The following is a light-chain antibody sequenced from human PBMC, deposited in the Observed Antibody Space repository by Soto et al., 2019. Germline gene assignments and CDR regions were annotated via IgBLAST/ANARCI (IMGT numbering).Light chain of an antibody. CDR1: QSVSSY. Sequence: IVLGQARATQYLSPGEKATLSYRASQSVSSYLAWYQQKPGQAPRLLIYDASNRATGIPARFSGSGSGTGCPLTISSLELEDFAVYYCQQRSNWPRITFGQGTRLEIK. J-gene: IGKJ5*01. CDR3: QQRSNWPRIT. CDR2: DAS. V-gene: IGKV3-11*01.